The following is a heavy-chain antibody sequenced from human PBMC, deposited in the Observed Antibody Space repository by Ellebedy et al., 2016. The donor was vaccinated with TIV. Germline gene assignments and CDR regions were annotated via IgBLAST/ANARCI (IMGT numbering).Heavy chain of an antibody. CDR2: INVNSGGT. D-gene: IGHD3-10*01. J-gene: IGHJ5*02. V-gene: IGHV1-2*02. Sequence: AASVKVSCKASGYTFTGYYMRWVRQAPGQGPEWMGWINVNSGGTNYAQRFQGRVAMTRDTSINTAYMELSRLRSDDTAVYYCARDGGVGEDWFDPWGQGTQVTVSS. CDR3: ARDGGVGEDWFDP. CDR1: GYTFTGYY.